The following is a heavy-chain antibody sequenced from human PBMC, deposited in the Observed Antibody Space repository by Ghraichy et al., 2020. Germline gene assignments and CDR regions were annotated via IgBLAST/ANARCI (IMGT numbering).Heavy chain of an antibody. Sequence: GGSLRLSCAASGFTFSSYAMSWVRQAPGQGLEWVSGISGSGDSTHYADSVKGRFTISRDNSKNTLYLQMDSLRAADTAVYYCAKGIGGYYGILGYWGQGTRGTVSS. V-gene: IGHV3-23*01. CDR2: ISGSGDST. CDR1: GFTFSSYA. CDR3: AKGIGGYYGILGY. J-gene: IGHJ4*02. D-gene: IGHD3-22*01.